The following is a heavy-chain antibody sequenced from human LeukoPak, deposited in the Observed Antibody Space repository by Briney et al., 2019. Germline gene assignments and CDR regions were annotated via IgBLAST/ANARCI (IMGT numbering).Heavy chain of an antibody. D-gene: IGHD1-26*01. CDR3: ARESSWAPDY. V-gene: IGHV3-7*01. J-gene: IGHJ4*02. CDR1: GFTLRSYS. Sequence: GGSLRLSCAASGFTLRSYSMNWVRQAPGKGLEWVANIKQDGSEKYYVDSVKGRFTISRDNAKNTLFLQMNSLRAEDTAVYYCARESSWAPDYWGQGTLVTVSS. CDR2: IKQDGSEK.